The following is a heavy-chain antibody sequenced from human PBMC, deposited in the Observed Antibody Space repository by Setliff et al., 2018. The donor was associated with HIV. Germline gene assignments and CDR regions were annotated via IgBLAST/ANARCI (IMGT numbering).Heavy chain of an antibody. J-gene: IGHJ6*02. V-gene: IGHV1-2*02. CDR2: INPNSGGT. CDR1: GYTFISYG. D-gene: IGHD2-2*01. CDR3: ARYLVVVPVAVGGLDV. Sequence: ASVKVSCKTSGYTFISYGINWVRQAPGQGLEWMGWINPNSGGTNYAQKFQGRVTMTRDTSISTAYMELSGLTSDDSAVYYCARYLVVVPVAVGGLDVWGQGTTVTV.